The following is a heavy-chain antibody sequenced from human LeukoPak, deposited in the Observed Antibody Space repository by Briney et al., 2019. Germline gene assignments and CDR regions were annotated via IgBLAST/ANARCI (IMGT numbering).Heavy chain of an antibody. CDR2: IIPIFGTA. J-gene: IGHJ4*02. CDR3: ARTYDTSSGWTRFFDY. D-gene: IGHD6-19*01. V-gene: IGHV1-69*05. Sequence: SVKVSCKASGGTFSSYAISWVRQAPGQGLEWMGRIIPIFGTANYAQKFQGRVTITTDESTSKAYMELSSLRSEDTAVYYCARTYDTSSGWTRFFDYWGQGTLVTVSS. CDR1: GGTFSSYA.